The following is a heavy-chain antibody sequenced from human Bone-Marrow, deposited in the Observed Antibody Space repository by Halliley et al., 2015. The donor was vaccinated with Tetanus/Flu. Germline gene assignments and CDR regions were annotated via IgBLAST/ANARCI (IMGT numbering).Heavy chain of an antibody. CDR2: ISTFNGNP. J-gene: IGHJ4*02. V-gene: IGHV1-18*01. CDR3: ARYNLAWKDFDY. D-gene: IGHD3-3*01. Sequence: LEWMGWISTFNGNPNFAQNFQGRVTMTTDTSTSTAYMELRSPRSDDTAVYYCARYNLAWKDFDYWGQGTLVTVSS.